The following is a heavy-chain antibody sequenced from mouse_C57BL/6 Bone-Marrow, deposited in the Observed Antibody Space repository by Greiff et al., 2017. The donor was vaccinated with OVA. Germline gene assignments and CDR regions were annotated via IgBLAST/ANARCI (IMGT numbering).Heavy chain of an antibody. CDR3: ARSRLLRPFDY. CDR1: GYTFTSYG. Sequence: VHLVESGAELARPGASVKLSCKASGYTFTSYGISWVKQRTGQGLEWIGEIYPRSGNTYYNEKFKGKATLTADKSSSTAYMELRSLTSEDSAVYFCARSRLLRPFDYWGQGTTLTVSS. D-gene: IGHD1-2*01. J-gene: IGHJ2*01. V-gene: IGHV1-81*01. CDR2: IYPRSGNT.